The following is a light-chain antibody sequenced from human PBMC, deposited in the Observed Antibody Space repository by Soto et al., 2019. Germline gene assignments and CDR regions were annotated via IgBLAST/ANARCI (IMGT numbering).Light chain of an antibody. Sequence: DIQMTQSPSTLSASVGDRVTITCRASQSISSWLAWYQQKPGKAPKLLIYKASSLHSGVPSRFSGSGSGTEFTLTISSLQPDDFATYYCQQYDSYSRTCGQGTKVEIK. J-gene: IGKJ1*01. CDR3: QQYDSYSRT. CDR2: KAS. CDR1: QSISSW. V-gene: IGKV1-5*03.